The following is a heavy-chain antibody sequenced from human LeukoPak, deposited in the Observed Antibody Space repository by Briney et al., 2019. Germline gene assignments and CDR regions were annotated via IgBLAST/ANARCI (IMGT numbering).Heavy chain of an antibody. V-gene: IGHV4-59*01. D-gene: IGHD5-18*01. J-gene: IGHJ4*02. CDR2: IYYSGTT. Sequence: SETLSLTCTVSGGPISSYYWSWMRQPPGEGLVWIGYIYYSGTTNYNPSLKRRVSIPVDTSKNQFSLKLSSVTAADTAVYYCARGRKYTSGYRVTELGSGYSDYWGQETLVTVSS. CDR1: GGPISSYY. CDR3: ARGRKYTSGYRVTELGSGYSDY.